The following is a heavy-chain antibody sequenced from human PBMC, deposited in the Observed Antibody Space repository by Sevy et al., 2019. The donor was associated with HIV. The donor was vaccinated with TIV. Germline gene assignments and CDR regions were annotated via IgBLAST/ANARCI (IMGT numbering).Heavy chain of an antibody. CDR2: ISSSSTI. V-gene: IGHV3-48*02. CDR3: ARGAYKYLTGDAFDI. J-gene: IGHJ3*02. D-gene: IGHD3-9*01. Sequence: QLGGSLRLSCAASGFTFSSYSMNWVRQAPGKGLEWVSYISSSSTIYYADSVKGRFTISRDNAKNSLYLQMNSLRDEDTAVYYCARGAYKYLTGDAFDIWGQGTMVTVSS. CDR1: GFTFSSYS.